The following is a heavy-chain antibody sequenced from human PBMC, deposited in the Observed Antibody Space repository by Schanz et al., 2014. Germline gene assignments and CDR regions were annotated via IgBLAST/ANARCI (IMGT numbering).Heavy chain of an antibody. D-gene: IGHD1-26*01. Sequence: EVQLVESGGDLVQPGGSLRLSCAASGFSFDDYTMHWVRQAPGKGLEWVSLIDRDGGHTYYADSVKGRFTISRDNSKNSLYLQMNTLRTDDTALYYCAKDSRGSSFDMDVWGQGTTVTVSS. V-gene: IGHV3-43*01. CDR1: GFSFDDYT. J-gene: IGHJ6*02. CDR2: IDRDGGHT. CDR3: AKDSRGSSFDMDV.